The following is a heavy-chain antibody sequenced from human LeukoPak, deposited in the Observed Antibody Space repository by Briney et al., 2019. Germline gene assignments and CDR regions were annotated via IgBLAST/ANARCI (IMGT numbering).Heavy chain of an antibody. CDR3: ARAARKYYYDSSGHYYFDY. J-gene: IGHJ4*02. D-gene: IGHD3-22*01. CDR2: ISSSSSYI. V-gene: IGHV3-21*01. Sequence: SGGSLRLSCAASGFTFSSYSMNWVRQAPGKGLEWVSSISSSSSYIYYADSVKGRFTISRDNAKNSLYLQMNSLRAEDTAVYYCARAARKYYYDSSGHYYFDYWGQGTLVTVSS. CDR1: GFTFSSYS.